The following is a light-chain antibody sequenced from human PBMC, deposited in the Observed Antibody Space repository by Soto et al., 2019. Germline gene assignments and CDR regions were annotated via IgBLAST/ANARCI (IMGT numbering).Light chain of an antibody. CDR2: SST. J-gene: IGLJ2*01. CDR3: AAWDDSLNDVI. CDR1: SSNIGSNP. Sequence: QSVLTQPPSASGTPGQRVTISCSGSSSNIGSNPVNWYQQFPGTAPKLLIYSSTQRPSGVPDRFSASKSGTSASLAISGLQSEDEAGYFCAAWDDSLNDVIFGGGTKLTVL. V-gene: IGLV1-44*01.